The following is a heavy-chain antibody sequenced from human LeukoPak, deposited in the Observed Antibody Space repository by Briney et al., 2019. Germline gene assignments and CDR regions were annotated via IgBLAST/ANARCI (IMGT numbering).Heavy chain of an antibody. CDR3: ARDGGLVVQSYYYGMDV. CDR2: IYYSGST. Sequence: SETLSLTCTVSGGSISSYYWSWIRQPPGKGLEWIGYIYYSGSTNYNPSLKSRVTMSVDTSKNQFSLKLSSVTAADTAVYHCARDGGLVVQSYYYGMDVWGQGTTVTVSS. V-gene: IGHV4-59*12. J-gene: IGHJ6*02. D-gene: IGHD2-2*01. CDR1: GGSISSYY.